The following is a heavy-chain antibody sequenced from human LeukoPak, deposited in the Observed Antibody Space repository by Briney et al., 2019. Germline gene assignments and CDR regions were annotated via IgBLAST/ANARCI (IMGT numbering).Heavy chain of an antibody. CDR2: IKQDGSEK. J-gene: IGHJ6*04. D-gene: IGHD2-2*01. V-gene: IGHV3-7*01. CDR1: GFTFSSYW. Sequence: GGFLRLSWAASGFTFSSYWMSWVRQAPGKGLEWVANIKQDGSEKYYVDSVKGRFTISRDNAKNSLYLQMNSLRAEDTAVYYCARDKGAHIVVVPAAKDVWGKGTTVTVSS. CDR3: ARDKGAHIVVVPAAKDV.